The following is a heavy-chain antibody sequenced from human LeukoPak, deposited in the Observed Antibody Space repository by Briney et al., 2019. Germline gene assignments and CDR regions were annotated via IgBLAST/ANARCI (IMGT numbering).Heavy chain of an antibody. CDR1: GYTLTELS. Sequence: GASVKVSCKVSGYTLTELSMHWVRQAPGKGLEWMGGFYLEDGETIYAQKFQGRVTMTEDTSTDTAYMELSSLRSEDTAVYYCATGSPHYDSSGYSYFDYWGQGTLVTVSS. V-gene: IGHV1-24*01. CDR2: FYLEDGET. CDR3: ATGSPHYDSSGYSYFDY. J-gene: IGHJ4*02. D-gene: IGHD3-22*01.